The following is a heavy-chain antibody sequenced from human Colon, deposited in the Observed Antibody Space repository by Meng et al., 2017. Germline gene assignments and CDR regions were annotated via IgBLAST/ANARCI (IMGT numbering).Heavy chain of an antibody. CDR1: GASITSNY. D-gene: IGHD1-26*01. CDR3: ARDRIVGAALSHAFDL. Sequence: GSLRLSCTVSGASITSNYWSWIRQPAGKGLEWIGRIYTTGDTNYNPSLKSRVAMSVDTSKNQFSLELNSVTAADRAVYYCARDRIVGAALSHAFDLWGQGIKVT. J-gene: IGHJ3*01. V-gene: IGHV4-4*07. CDR2: IYTTGDT.